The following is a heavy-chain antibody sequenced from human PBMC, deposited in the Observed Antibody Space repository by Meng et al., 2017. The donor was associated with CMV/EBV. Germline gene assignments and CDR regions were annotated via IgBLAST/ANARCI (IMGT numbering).Heavy chain of an antibody. CDR2: INHSGRT. CDR1: GSLRGYY. Sequence: GSLRGYYWSWIRPPPGTGLEWIGEINHSGRTNYTPSLTSRVTISVDTSKNQFSLKLSSVTAADTAVYYCASLNYCSSTSCSRRFDYWGQGTLVTVSS. D-gene: IGHD2-2*01. CDR3: ASLNYCSSTSCSRRFDY. J-gene: IGHJ4*02. V-gene: IGHV4-34*01.